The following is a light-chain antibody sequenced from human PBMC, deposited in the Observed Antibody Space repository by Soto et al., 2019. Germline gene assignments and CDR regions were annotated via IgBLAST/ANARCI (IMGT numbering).Light chain of an antibody. CDR2: EVS. Sequence: QSALTQPPSASGSPGQSVTISCTGTSSDVGGYNYVSWYQQHPGKAPKLMIYEVSKRPSGVPDRFSGSKSGNTASLTVSGLQAEDEADYYCSSYAGSNNSVFGTGTKLT. CDR3: SSYAGSNNSV. V-gene: IGLV2-8*01. J-gene: IGLJ1*01. CDR1: SSDVGGYNY.